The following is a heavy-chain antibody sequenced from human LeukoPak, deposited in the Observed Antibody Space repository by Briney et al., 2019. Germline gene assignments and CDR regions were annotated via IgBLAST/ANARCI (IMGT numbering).Heavy chain of an antibody. CDR2: IRYDGSNK. Sequence: PGGSLRLSCAASGFTFSSYGMHWVRQAPGKGLEWVAFIRYDGSNKYYADSVKGRFTIPRDNSKNTLYLQMNSLRAEDTAVYYCANSGPYDYGDHFDYWGQGTLVTVSS. J-gene: IGHJ4*02. V-gene: IGHV3-30*02. CDR3: ANSGPYDYGDHFDY. D-gene: IGHD4-17*01. CDR1: GFTFSSYG.